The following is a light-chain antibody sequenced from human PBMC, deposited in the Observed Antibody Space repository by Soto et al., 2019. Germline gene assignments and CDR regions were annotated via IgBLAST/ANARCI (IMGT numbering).Light chain of an antibody. J-gene: IGLJ2*01. Sequence: QSALTQPASVSGSPGQSITISCTGTSNDIGANDYVSWYQHHPGQAPKILIYEAANRPSGVSHHFSGSKSGNTASLTISGLQAEDEADYFCTSYTSTSTLVFGGGTKLTVL. CDR3: TSYTSTSTLV. CDR1: SNDIGANDY. V-gene: IGLV2-14*01. CDR2: EAA.